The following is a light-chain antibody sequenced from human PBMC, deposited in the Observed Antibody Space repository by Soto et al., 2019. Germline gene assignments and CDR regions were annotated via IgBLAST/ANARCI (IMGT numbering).Light chain of an antibody. CDR3: SSYAGSSNV. V-gene: IGLV2-8*01. CDR1: ISDVGGYNY. J-gene: IGLJ1*01. Sequence: QSLLTQPPSASGSPGQSVAISCTGTISDVGGYNYVSWYQQHPGKAPKLMIYEVNKRPSGVPDRFSGSKSGNTASLTVSGLKAEDEADYYCSSYAGSSNVFGTGTKVTV. CDR2: EVN.